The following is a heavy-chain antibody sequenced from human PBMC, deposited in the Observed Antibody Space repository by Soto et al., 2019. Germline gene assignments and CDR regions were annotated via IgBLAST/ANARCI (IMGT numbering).Heavy chain of an antibody. Sequence: QVQLVQSGAEVKKPGSSVKVSCKASGGTFSSYAISWVRQAPGQGLEWMGGIIPNFGTANYAQKFQGRVTITTDQSTSAAYIELSRLRPEATAVYYCARGANSGYAPAGHLGYCGQGSLVTVSS. CDR3: ARGANSGYAPAGHLGY. J-gene: IGHJ4*02. CDR2: IIPNFGTA. V-gene: IGHV1-69*05. D-gene: IGHD5-12*01. CDR1: GGTFSSYA.